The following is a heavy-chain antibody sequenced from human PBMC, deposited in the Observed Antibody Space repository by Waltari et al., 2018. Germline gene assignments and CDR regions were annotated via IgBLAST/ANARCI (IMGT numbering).Heavy chain of an antibody. CDR3: ARDPGNPIDWYFDL. CDR2: ITSKSTYI. J-gene: IGHJ2*01. Sequence: EVQLVESGGGLVEPGGSLRLSCAASGFAFSIYTMTWVRQAPGKGLEWVSSITSKSTYIHYADSVKGRFTISRDNAKISLYLQMNSLKAEDTAFYYCARDPGNPIDWYFDLWGRGTLVTVSS. CDR1: GFAFSIYT. V-gene: IGHV3-21*06.